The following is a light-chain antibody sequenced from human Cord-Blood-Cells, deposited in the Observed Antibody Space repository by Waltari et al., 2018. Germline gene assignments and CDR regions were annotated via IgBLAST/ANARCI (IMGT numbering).Light chain of an antibody. J-gene: IGKJ1*01. CDR3: MQALQTPWT. V-gene: IGKV2-28*01. CDR1: QSLLHSNGYNY. Sequence: DIVMTQSQLSLPVTPGEPASISCRSSQSLLHSNGYNYLGWYLQKPGQSPQLLIYLGSNRASGVPDRFSGSGSGTDFTLKISRVEAEDVGVYYCMQALQTPWTFGQGTKVEIK. CDR2: LGS.